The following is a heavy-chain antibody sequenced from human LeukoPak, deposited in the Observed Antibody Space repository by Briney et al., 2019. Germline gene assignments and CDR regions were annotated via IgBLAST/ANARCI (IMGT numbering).Heavy chain of an antibody. V-gene: IGHV4-59*08. CDR2: IYYRGST. CDR3: ARSSQDYFYYAMDV. CDR1: GDSISSHY. J-gene: IGHJ6*02. Sequence: SETLSLTCTVSGDSISSHYWSWIRQSPGKGLEWIGYIYYRGSTNYNPSLKSRVTISVDTSKKQFSLKLSSVTAADTAVYYCARSSQDYFYYAMDVWGQGTTVTVSS.